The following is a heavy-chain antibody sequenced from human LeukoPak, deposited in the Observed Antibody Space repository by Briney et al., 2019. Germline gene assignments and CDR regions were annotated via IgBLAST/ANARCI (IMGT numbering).Heavy chain of an antibody. D-gene: IGHD1-7*01. V-gene: IGHV3-74*01. CDR1: GFIFTDYW. CDR2: INLDGTTT. CDR3: VRDRGTNRNWFDP. Sequence: GGSLRLSCVASGFIFTDYWMHWVRLVPAKGLVWVARINLDGTTTRYVDSVRGRFTISRDNADNTLYLQMNSLRVEGTAVYFCVRDRGTNRNWFDPWGPGTQVTVSS. J-gene: IGHJ5*02.